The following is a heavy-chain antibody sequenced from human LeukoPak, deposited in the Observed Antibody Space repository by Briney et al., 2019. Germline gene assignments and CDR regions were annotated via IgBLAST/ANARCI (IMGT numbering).Heavy chain of an antibody. J-gene: IGHJ3*02. CDR3: ARDHPARAFDI. CDR1: GFTVSSNY. CDR2: ISSSSSYI. V-gene: IGHV3-21*01. Sequence: PGGSLRLSCAASGFTVSSNYMSWIRQAPGKGLEWVSSISSSSSYIYYADSVKGRFTISRDDAKNSLYLQMNSLRAEDTAVYYCARDHPARAFDIWGQGTMVTVSS.